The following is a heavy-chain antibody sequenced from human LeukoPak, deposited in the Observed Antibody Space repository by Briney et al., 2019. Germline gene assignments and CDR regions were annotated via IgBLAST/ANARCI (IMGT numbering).Heavy chain of an antibody. V-gene: IGHV3-30*18. D-gene: IGHD2-8*02. CDR3: AKGGGVIGRSYYFDY. CDR1: GFPSSTYG. J-gene: IGHJ4*02. Sequence: QAGGSLRLSCAASGFPSSTYGMHWVRQAPGKGLEWVAAISNDGNNKFYADSVKGRFTISRDNPKNTMNLQMNSLRAEDTAVYYCAKGGGVIGRSYYFDYWGQGTLVTVSS. CDR2: ISNDGNNK.